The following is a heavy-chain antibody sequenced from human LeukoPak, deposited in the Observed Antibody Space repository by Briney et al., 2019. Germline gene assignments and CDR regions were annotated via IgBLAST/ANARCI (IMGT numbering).Heavy chain of an antibody. CDR2: NRGSGATT. D-gene: IGHD2-15*01. J-gene: IGHJ4*02. CDR3: ARDAYCSGGSYYHFDC. Sequence: GGSLRLSCTASGFTFSNYGMCWVRQAPGKGLEWISANRGSGATTYYADSVKGRFTISRDNSKNTLYLQMNSLRAEDTAVYYCARDAYCSGGSYYHFDCWGQGTLVTVSS. V-gene: IGHV3-23*01. CDR1: GFTFSNYG.